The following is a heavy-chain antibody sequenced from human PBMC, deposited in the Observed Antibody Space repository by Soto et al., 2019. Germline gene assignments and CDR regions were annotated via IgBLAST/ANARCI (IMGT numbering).Heavy chain of an antibody. V-gene: IGHV1-8*01. CDR1: GYTFTSYD. Sequence: GASVKVSCKASGYTFTSYDINWVRQATGQGLEWMGWMNPNSGNTGYAQKFQGRVTMTRNTSISTAYMELSSLRSEDMAVYYCARHYYDSSCWFDPWGQGTLVTVSS. J-gene: IGHJ5*02. CDR2: MNPNSGNT. CDR3: ARHYYDSSCWFDP. D-gene: IGHD3-22*01.